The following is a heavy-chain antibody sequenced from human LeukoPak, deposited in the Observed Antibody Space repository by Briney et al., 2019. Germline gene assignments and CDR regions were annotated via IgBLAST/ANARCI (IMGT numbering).Heavy chain of an antibody. V-gene: IGHV3-66*03. Sequence: GGSLRLSCAVSGFSVSNYYMNWVRQAPGKGLEWVSLIRGSGETFYADSVKGRFTISRDDSKNTVYLQMNSLRVEDTAEYSCARDRAATQDWVEFDPWGQGTLVTVSS. CDR1: GFSVSNYY. CDR3: ARDRAATQDWVEFDP. J-gene: IGHJ5*02. CDR2: IRGSGET. D-gene: IGHD3/OR15-3a*01.